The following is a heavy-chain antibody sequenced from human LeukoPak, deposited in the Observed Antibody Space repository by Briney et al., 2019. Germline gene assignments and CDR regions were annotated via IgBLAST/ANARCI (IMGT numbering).Heavy chain of an antibody. CDR2: IYTSGST. V-gene: IGHV4-4*07. Sequence: SETLSLTCTVSGGSISSYYWSWIRQPAGKGLEWIGRIYTSGSTNYNPSLKSRVTMSVDTSKNQFSLKLSSVTAADTAVYYCARDRDYYDSSGYSFGYYYYMDVWGKGTTVTISS. CDR1: GGSISSYY. D-gene: IGHD3-22*01. CDR3: ARDRDYYDSSGYSFGYYYYMDV. J-gene: IGHJ6*03.